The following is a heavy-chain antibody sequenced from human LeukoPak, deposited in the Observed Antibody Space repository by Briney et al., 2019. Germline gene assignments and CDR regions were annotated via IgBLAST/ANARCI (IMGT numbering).Heavy chain of an antibody. J-gene: IGHJ4*02. CDR1: GGSISSSSDY. CDR3: AEPGDRGGGFDY. CDR2: IFYSGSA. Sequence: SETLSLTCPVSGGSISSSSDYWGWIRQPPGKGLEWIGSIFYSGSAYYNPSLKSRVTISVDTSKNQFSLKLSSVTAADTAVYYCAEPGDRGGGFDYWGQGTLVTVSS. D-gene: IGHD3-10*01. V-gene: IGHV4-39*01.